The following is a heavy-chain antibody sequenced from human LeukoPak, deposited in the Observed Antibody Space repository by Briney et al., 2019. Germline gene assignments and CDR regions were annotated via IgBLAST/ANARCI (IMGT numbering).Heavy chain of an antibody. J-gene: IGHJ6*02. CDR3: AKTLVPVEYYYYYYGMDV. CDR1: GCTFISYA. D-gene: IGHD6-13*01. CDR2: TIPIFGTA. Sequence: ASVKVSFKAAGCTFISYAISWVRQAPAQGLEWMGGTIPIFGTAIYAQKFQGRVRITADESTSTAYMELSSMRSEDTAVYYCAKTLVPVEYYYYYYGMDVWGQGTTVTVSS. V-gene: IGHV1-69*13.